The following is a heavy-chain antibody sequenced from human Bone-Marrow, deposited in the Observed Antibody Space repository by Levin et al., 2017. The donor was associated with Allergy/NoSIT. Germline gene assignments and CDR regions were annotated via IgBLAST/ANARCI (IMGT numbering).Heavy chain of an antibody. CDR1: GFTFSHYA. CDR3: ATGRYNYDSSAYNRYFDL. J-gene: IGHJ2*01. V-gene: IGHV3-23*01. Sequence: GGSLRLSCEGSGFTFSHYAMNWVRQAPGKGPEWVSGISDRGGSTYYSDSVKGRFIISSDNFKNTLYLQMNSLRAEDTAVYYCATGRYNYDSSAYNRYFDLWGRGTLVIVSS. CDR2: ISDRGGST. D-gene: IGHD3-22*01.